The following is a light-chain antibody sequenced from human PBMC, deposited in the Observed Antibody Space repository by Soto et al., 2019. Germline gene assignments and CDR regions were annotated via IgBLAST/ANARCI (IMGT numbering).Light chain of an antibody. CDR2: AAS. V-gene: IGKV1-39*01. CDR1: QSITNY. Sequence: DIQMTQSPSSLSASVGDRVTITCRASQSITNYLNWYQQKPGKAPKVLIYAASSLQSGVPSRFSGSGSGTDSTLTISSLQPEDIATYYCQQSYTVPLTFGGGTRVEIK. J-gene: IGKJ4*01. CDR3: QQSYTVPLT.